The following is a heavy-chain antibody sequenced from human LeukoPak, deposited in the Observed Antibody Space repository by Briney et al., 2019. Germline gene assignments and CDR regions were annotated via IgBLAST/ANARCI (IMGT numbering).Heavy chain of an antibody. CDR2: IKQDGSEK. Sequence: GGSLRLSCAASGFTFSSYWMSWVRQAPGKGLEWVANIKQDGSEKYYVDSVKGRFTISGDNAKNSLYLQMNSLRAEDTAVYYCARDIEDCSGGSCYSAWFDYWGQGILVTVSS. V-gene: IGHV3-7*03. CDR1: GFTFSSYW. J-gene: IGHJ4*02. D-gene: IGHD2-15*01. CDR3: ARDIEDCSGGSCYSAWFDY.